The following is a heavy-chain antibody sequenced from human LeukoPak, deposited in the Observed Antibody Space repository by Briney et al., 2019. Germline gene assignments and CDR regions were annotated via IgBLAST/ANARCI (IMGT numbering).Heavy chain of an antibody. Sequence: PGRSLRLSCAASGFTFSSYAMHWVRQAPGKGLEWVAVISYDGSNKYYADSVKGRFTISRDNSKNTLYLQMNSLRAEDTAVYYCARDLTPPALKFLEWLLPGDYWGQGTLVTVSS. CDR2: ISYDGSNK. D-gene: IGHD3-3*01. CDR1: GFTFSSYA. J-gene: IGHJ4*02. CDR3: ARDLTPPALKFLEWLLPGDY. V-gene: IGHV3-30*01.